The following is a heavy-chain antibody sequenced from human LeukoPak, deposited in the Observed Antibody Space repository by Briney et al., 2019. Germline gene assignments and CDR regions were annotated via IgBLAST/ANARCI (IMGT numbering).Heavy chain of an antibody. V-gene: IGHV3-30*18. J-gene: IGHJ4*02. CDR3: AKDRPSLWFGELWGPFDY. CDR1: GFTFSSYG. Sequence: GRSLRLTCAASGFTFSSYGMHWVRQAPGKGLEWVAVISYDGSNKYYADSVKGRFTISRDNSKNTLYLQMNSLRAEDTAVYYCAKDRPSLWFGELWGPFDYRGQGTLVTVSS. D-gene: IGHD3-10*01. CDR2: ISYDGSNK.